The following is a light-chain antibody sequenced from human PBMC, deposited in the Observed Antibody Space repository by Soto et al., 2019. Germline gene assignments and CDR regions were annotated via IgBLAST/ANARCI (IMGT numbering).Light chain of an antibody. V-gene: IGKV3D-15*01. Sequence: EIVLTQSPDTLSLSPGERATLSCRASQTVIHNHLAWHQQKPGQTPRLLVYGASSRATGIPDRFSGSGSGTDFTLTISSLQSEDFAVYYCQQYNNWPWTFGQGTKVDIK. J-gene: IGKJ1*01. CDR1: QTVIHN. CDR3: QQYNNWPWT. CDR2: GAS.